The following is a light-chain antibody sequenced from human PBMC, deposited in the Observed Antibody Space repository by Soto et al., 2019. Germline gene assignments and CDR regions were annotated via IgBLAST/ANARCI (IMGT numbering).Light chain of an antibody. V-gene: IGLV2-14*01. CDR3: GTWDSSLSAGRV. CDR2: DVS. CDR1: SSDVGGYNY. Sequence: QSALTQPASVSGSPGQSITISCTGTSSDVGGYNYVSWYQQHPGKAPKLMIYDVSNRPSGVSNRFSGSKSGNTASLTISGLQAEDEADYYCGTWDSSLSAGRVFGGGTQLTVL. J-gene: IGLJ3*02.